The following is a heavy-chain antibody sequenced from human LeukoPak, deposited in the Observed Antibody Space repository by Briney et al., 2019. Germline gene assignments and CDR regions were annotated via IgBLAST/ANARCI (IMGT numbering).Heavy chain of an antibody. J-gene: IGHJ3*02. CDR1: GGSISSSSYY. CDR2: IDYRGST. CDR3: ARSRSGYSYDHAAFEI. V-gene: IGHV4-61*01. D-gene: IGHD5-18*01. Sequence: SETLSLTCTVSGGSISSSSYYWSWIRQPPGKGLEWIAYIDYRGSTTYNPSLRSRVTISVDTSRNQFSLKLSSVTAADTAVYYCARSRSGYSYDHAAFEIWGQGTMVTVSS.